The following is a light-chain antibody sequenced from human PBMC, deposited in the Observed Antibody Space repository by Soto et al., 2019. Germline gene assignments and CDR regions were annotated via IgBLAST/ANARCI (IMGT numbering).Light chain of an antibody. CDR2: WAS. CDR1: QSVFYSSNNKNY. J-gene: IGKJ2*01. Sequence: DIVMTQSPDSLAVSLGERATINCKSSQSVFYSSNNKNYLAWYQQKPGQPPALLIYWASTRESGVPDRFSGSGSGTDFTLTISSLQSEDFAVYYCQQYNNWPYTFGQGTKLEIK. CDR3: QQYNNWPYT. V-gene: IGKV4-1*01.